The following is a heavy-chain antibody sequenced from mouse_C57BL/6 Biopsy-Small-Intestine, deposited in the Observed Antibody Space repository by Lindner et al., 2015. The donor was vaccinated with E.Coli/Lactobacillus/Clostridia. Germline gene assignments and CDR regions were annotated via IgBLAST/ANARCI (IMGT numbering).Heavy chain of an antibody. J-gene: IGHJ4*01. CDR1: GGTFSGYV. V-gene: IGHV1-81*01. CDR2: IIPIFGTA. D-gene: IGHD5-1*01. CDR3: ARHRPARIAVAGTFEH. Sequence: SVKVSCKASGGTFSGYVISWVRQAPGQGLEWMGGIIPIFGTANYAQKFQGRVTITADESTSTAYMELSSLRSEDTAVYYCARHRPARIAVAGTFEHWGQGTLVTVSS.